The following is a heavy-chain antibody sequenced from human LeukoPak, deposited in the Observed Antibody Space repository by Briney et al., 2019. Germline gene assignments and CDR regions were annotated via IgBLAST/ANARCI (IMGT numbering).Heavy chain of an antibody. V-gene: IGHV3-7*04. CDR3: ARGTIEAQPHYYYYMDV. J-gene: IGHJ6*03. Sequence: DSLNGRFTISRDNAKNSLYLQMNSLRAEDTAVYYCARGTIEAQPHYYYYMDVWGKGTTVTVSS. D-gene: IGHD6-6*01.